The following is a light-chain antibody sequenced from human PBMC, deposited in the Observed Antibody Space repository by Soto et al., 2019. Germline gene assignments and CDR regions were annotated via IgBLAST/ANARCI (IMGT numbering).Light chain of an antibody. CDR1: QSIRSER. Sequence: EIVLTQSPDTLSLSPGERATLSCRASQSIRSERLAWYQQKPGQAPRLVIFDASXRASGMSERFSGSGSGTDFTLTIARLEPEDFAVYYCENYGNSHPRKFGRGT. CDR2: DAS. J-gene: IGKJ1*01. CDR3: ENYGNSHPRK. V-gene: IGKV3-20*01.